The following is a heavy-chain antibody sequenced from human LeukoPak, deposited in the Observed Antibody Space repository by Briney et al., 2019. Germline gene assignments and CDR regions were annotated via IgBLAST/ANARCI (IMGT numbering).Heavy chain of an antibody. V-gene: IGHV3-23*01. CDR2: ISGSGADT. CDR3: AKGRALVGGTTRSYDY. Sequence: GGSLRPSCAASVFTFSSYSMSWVRQSPGKGLEWGSGISGSGADTFYADSVKGRFTISRDNSKNTLYLQMNSLRVEDTAVYYCAKGRALVGGTTRSYDYWGQGTLVTVSS. D-gene: IGHD1-26*01. J-gene: IGHJ4*02. CDR1: VFTFSSYS.